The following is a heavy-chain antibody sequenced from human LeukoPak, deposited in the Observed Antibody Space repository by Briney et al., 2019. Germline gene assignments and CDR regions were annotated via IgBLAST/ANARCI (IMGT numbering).Heavy chain of an antibody. CDR3: ARLGYETDSSVYHPFDY. D-gene: IGHD3-22*01. CDR1: GYSFISYW. Sequence: NRGESLKISCKGSGYSFISYWIGWVRQMPGKGLEWMGIIYPGDSDTRYSPSFQGQVIISANKSITTAYLQWSSLKASDTAMYYCARLGYETDSSVYHPFDYWGQGTLVTVSS. CDR2: IYPGDSDT. J-gene: IGHJ4*02. V-gene: IGHV5-51*01.